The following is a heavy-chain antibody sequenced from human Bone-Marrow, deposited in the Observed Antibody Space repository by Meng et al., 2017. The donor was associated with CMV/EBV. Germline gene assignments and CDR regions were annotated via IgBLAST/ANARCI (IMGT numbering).Heavy chain of an antibody. CDR2: INHSGSN. V-gene: IGHV4-34*01. CDR1: GGSFSGYY. D-gene: IGHD2-2*01. CDR3: ARGRICSSTSCHREYFQH. J-gene: IGHJ1*01. Sequence: SETLSLTCAVYGGSFSGYYWSWIRQPPGKGLEWIGEINHSGSNNYNPSLKSRVTISVDTSKNQFSLKLSSVTAADTAVYYCARGRICSSTSCHREYFQHWGQGTLVTVSS.